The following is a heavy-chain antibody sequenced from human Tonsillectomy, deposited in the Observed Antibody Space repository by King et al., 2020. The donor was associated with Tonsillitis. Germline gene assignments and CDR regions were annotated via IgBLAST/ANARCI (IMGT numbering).Heavy chain of an antibody. CDR1: GGTFSSYA. Sequence: VQLVESGAEVKKPGSSVKVSCKASGGTFSSYAISCVRQAPGQGLEWMGGIIPIFGTANYAQKFQCRVTITADESTSTAYMELSSLRSEDTAVYYCASSDSSGWTGDYWGQGTLVTVSS. D-gene: IGHD6-19*01. CDR3: ASSDSSGWTGDY. J-gene: IGHJ4*02. CDR2: IIPIFGTA. V-gene: IGHV1-69*01.